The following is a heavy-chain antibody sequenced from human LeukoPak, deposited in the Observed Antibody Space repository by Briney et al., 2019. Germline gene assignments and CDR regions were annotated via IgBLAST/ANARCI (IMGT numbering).Heavy chain of an antibody. D-gene: IGHD2-2*01. CDR1: GGTFSSYT. J-gene: IGHJ4*02. Sequence: SVKVSCKASGGTFSSYTISWVRQAPGQGLEWMGRIIPILGIANYAQKFQGRVTITADKSTSTAYMELSSLRSEDTAVYYCARDCSSTNCLGLFSSYYFDYWGQGTLVTVSS. CDR3: ARDCSSTNCLGLFSSYYFDY. V-gene: IGHV1-69*04. CDR2: IIPILGIA.